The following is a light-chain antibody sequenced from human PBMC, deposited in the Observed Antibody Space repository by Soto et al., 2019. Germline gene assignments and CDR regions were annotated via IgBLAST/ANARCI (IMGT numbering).Light chain of an antibody. CDR1: AGVLWSNNKNY. CDR3: QQYYSTPLT. Sequence: DTVMTQSPDSLTVSLGERATINCKSSAGVLWSNNKNYLAWYQQKPGQSPNLLIYWASTRESGVPDRFSGSGSGTDFTLTISSLQAEDVAVYYCQQYYSTPLTFGGGTKVDIK. V-gene: IGKV4-1*01. J-gene: IGKJ4*01. CDR2: WAS.